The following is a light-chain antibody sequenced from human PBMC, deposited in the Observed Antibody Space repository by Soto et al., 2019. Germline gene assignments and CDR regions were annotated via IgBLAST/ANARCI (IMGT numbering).Light chain of an antibody. J-gene: IGKJ5*01. Sequence: EIVLTQSPATLSLSPGERATLSCRASQSVSSYLAWYQQKPGQAPRLLIYDASNRATGIPARFSGSGSGTDFTLTISSLQPEDFATYYCQQSYRPPITFGQGTRLEIK. CDR3: QQSYRPPIT. CDR2: DAS. CDR1: QSVSSY. V-gene: IGKV3-11*01.